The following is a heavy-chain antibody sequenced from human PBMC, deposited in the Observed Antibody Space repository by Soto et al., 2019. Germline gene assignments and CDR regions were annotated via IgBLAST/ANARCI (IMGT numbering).Heavy chain of an antibody. V-gene: IGHV3-23*01. Sequence: GGSLRLTCVVSVFPFIANAMSWVRQAPGKGLEWVSGLSNTGRRTSYADSVKGRFNISRDNSENTVYLQMNSLRVEDTAVYYCATEMGATQGPFDNWGQGTLVTVSS. CDR3: ATEMGATQGPFDN. D-gene: IGHD1-26*01. J-gene: IGHJ4*02. CDR2: LSNTGRRT. CDR1: VFPFIANA.